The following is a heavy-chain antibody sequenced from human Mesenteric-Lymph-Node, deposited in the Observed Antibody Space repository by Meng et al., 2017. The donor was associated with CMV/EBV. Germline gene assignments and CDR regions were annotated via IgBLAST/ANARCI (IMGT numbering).Heavy chain of an antibody. CDR3: ARSLGYCSGGSCFPYDC. CDR2: IKQDESEK. CDR1: GFTFSNFW. V-gene: IGHV3-7*01. Sequence: GGSLRLSCAASGFTFSNFWMSWVRQAPGKGLEWVANIKQDESEKYYVDSVKGRFTISRDNAKNSLYLQMNSLRAEDTAVYYCARSLGYCSGGSCFPYDCWGRGTLVTSPQ. D-gene: IGHD2-15*01. J-gene: IGHJ4*02.